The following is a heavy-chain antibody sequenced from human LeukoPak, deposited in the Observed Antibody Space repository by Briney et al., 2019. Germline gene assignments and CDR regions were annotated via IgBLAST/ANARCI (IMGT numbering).Heavy chain of an antibody. Sequence: ASVKVSCKASGYTFTSYGITWVRQAPGQGLEWMGLINGYNANTNYAQKLQGRVTMTTDTSTSTAYVELRSLRSDGTAVYYCARYSGSYNWYFDLWGRGTLVTVSS. CDR2: INGYNANT. D-gene: IGHD1-26*01. CDR3: ARYSGSYNWYFDL. V-gene: IGHV1-18*01. CDR1: GYTFTSYG. J-gene: IGHJ2*01.